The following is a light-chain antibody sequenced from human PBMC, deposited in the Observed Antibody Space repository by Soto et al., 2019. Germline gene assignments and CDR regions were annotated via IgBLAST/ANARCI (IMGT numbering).Light chain of an antibody. CDR1: SSDVGGFDY. CDR3: SSYTSISTLDVV. Sequence: QSALTQPASVSGSPGQSITISCTGTSSDVGGFDYVSWYQQYPGKAPKLIIYDVSNRPSGVSNRFSGSKSGNTASLTISGLQAGDEADYYCSSYTSISTLDVVFGGGTQLTVL. J-gene: IGLJ2*01. CDR2: DVS. V-gene: IGLV2-14*03.